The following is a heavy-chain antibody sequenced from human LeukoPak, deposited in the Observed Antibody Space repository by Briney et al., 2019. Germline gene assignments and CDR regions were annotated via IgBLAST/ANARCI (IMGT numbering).Heavy chain of an antibody. CDR3: ARDLGVTTPPWAY. J-gene: IGHJ4*02. D-gene: IGHD4-11*01. Sequence: GGSLRLSCAASGFTFSSYEMNWVRQAPGKGLEWVSYISISGTTIYCADSVKGRFTISRDNAKNSLYLQMNSLRAEDTAVYYCARDLGVTTPPWAYWGQGTRVTVSS. CDR2: ISISGTTI. CDR1: GFTFSSYE. V-gene: IGHV3-48*03.